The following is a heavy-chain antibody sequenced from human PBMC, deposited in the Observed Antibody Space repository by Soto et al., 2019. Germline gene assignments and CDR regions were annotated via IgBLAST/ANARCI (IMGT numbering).Heavy chain of an antibody. D-gene: IGHD5-18*01. CDR2: INPSGGST. J-gene: IGHJ4*02. CDR3: ARDLFEYSYGRTNYDY. Sequence: ASVKVSCKASGYTFTSYYMHWVRQAPGQGLEWMGIINPSGGSTSYAQKFQGRVTMTRDTSTSTVYMELSSLRSEDTAAYYCARDLFEYSYGRTNYDYWGQGTLVTVSS. V-gene: IGHV1-46*01. CDR1: GYTFTSYY.